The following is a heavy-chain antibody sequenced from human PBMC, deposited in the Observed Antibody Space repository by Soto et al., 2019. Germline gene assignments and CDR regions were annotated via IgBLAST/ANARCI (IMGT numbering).Heavy chain of an antibody. CDR1: GFTVSSNY. J-gene: IGHJ6*02. V-gene: IGHV3-21*01. CDR2: ISSSSSYI. Sequence: EVQLVESGGGLIQSGGSLRLSCAASGFTVSSNYMSWVRQAPGKGLEWVSSISSSSSYIYYADSVKGRFTISRDNAKNSLYLQMNSLRAEDTAVYYCARAATVTTNGMDVWGQGTTVTVSS. D-gene: IGHD4-4*01. CDR3: ARAATVTTNGMDV.